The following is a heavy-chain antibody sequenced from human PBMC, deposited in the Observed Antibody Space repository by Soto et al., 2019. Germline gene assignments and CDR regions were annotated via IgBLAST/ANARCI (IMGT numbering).Heavy chain of an antibody. D-gene: IGHD3-3*01. V-gene: IGHV3-23*01. CDR2: IAGSGGGT. CDR3: ATASEEWLFPAHNFDY. CDR1: GFTFSSYA. Sequence: GGSLRLSCAASGFTFSSYAMSWVRQAPGKGLEWVSTIAGSGGGTYYADSVKGRFSISRDNSKNTLYLQMNSLRAEDTAVYYCATASEEWLFPAHNFDYWGQGTLVTVSS. J-gene: IGHJ4*02.